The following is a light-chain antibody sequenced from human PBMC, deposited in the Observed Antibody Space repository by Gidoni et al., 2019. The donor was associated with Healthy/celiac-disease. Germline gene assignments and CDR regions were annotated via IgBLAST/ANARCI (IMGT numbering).Light chain of an antibody. J-gene: IGKJ1*01. CDR3: LQHNSYPLT. V-gene: IGKV1-17*01. CDR1: QGIRND. Sequence: DIQMTQSPSSLSASVGDRVTITCRASQGIRNDLGWYQQKPGKAPKRLIYAASSLQSGVPSRFGSGSGTEFTLTISSLQPEDFATYYCLQHNSYPLTFGQGTKVEIK. CDR2: AAS.